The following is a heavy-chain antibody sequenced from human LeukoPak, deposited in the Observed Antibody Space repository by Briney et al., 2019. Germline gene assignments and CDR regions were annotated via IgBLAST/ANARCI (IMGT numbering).Heavy chain of an antibody. CDR3: AKTEKSYYASGSATEY. CDR2: ISAGGGST. CDR1: GFTFSSYA. Sequence: PAGSLRLSCAASGFTFSSYAMSWVRQAPGKGLQWVSDISAGGGSTYYADSVKGRFTISRDNSKNTLYLQMNSLRAEDTAVYYCAKTEKSYYASGSATEYWGQGTLVTVSS. V-gene: IGHV3-23*01. D-gene: IGHD3-10*01. J-gene: IGHJ4*02.